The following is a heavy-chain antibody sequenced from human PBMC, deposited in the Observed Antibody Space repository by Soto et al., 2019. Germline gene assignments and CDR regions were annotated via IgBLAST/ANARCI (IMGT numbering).Heavy chain of an antibody. CDR1: GYTFTSYG. CDR3: AGVYSGYDIEYAFDI. Sequence: ASVKVSCKASGYTFTSYGISWVRQAPGQGLEWMGWISAYNGNTNYAQKLQGRVTMTTDTSTSTAYMELRSLRSDDTAVYYCAGVYSGYDIEYAFDIWGQGTMVTVSS. D-gene: IGHD5-12*01. V-gene: IGHV1-18*04. CDR2: ISAYNGNT. J-gene: IGHJ3*02.